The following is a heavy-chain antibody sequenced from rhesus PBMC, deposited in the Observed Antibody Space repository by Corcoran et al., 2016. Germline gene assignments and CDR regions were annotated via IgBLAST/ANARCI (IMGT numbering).Heavy chain of an antibody. CDR1: GGSISSGYYY. J-gene: IGHJ4*01. V-gene: IGHV4-122*02. Sequence: QVQLQESGPGLVKPSETLSLTCAVSGGSISSGYYYWSWIRQPPGKGLEWIGYITYSGSTSYNPSLNSRVTISRDTSKSQFSLKLSSVTAADTAVYYCARDRNGWNNVSYWGQGVLVTVSS. CDR3: ARDRNGWNNVSY. D-gene: IGHD1-20*01. CDR2: ITYSGST.